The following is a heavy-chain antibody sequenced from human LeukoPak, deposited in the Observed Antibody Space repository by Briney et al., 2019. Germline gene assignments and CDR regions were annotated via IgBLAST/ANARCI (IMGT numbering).Heavy chain of an antibody. CDR1: GFTFSSYG. CDR2: IWYDGSNK. D-gene: IGHD2-8*01. CDR3: ARDFPDNALFDL. J-gene: IGHJ4*02. Sequence: SGRSLRLSCAASGFTFSSYGMHWVRQAPGKGLEWVAVIWYDGSNKYYADSVKGRFTISRDNSKNTVSLEMNSLRTEDAAIYYCARDFPDNALFDLWGQGTLVSVSS. V-gene: IGHV3-33*01.